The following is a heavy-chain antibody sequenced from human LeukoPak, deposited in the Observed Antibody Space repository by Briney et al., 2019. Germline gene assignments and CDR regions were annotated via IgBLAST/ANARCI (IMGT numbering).Heavy chain of an antibody. D-gene: IGHD5-18*01. V-gene: IGHV3-21*01. CDR1: GFTFSSYS. J-gene: IGHJ6*02. CDR3: ARDRLQLWPPTTWYYGMDV. Sequence: GGSLRLSCAASGFTFSSYSMNWVRQAPGKGLEWVSSISSSSSYIYYADSVKGRFTISRDNAKSSLYLQMNSLRAEDTAVYYCARDRLQLWPPTTWYYGMDVWGQGTTVTVSS. CDR2: ISSSSSYI.